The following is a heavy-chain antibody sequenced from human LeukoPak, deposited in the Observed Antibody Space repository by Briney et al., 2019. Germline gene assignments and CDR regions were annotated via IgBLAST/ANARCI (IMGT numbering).Heavy chain of an antibody. D-gene: IGHD2-15*01. CDR2: INSDNGNT. Sequence: ASVKLSCTASGYTFIRYGMSWVRQAPGQGLEWMGWINSDNGNTYYAQKVQGRVTITTGTATNTPYVELSSLRSEDTAVYYCARDFFLGDCRGATCYDLFNYWGQGTLVTVSS. J-gene: IGHJ4*02. CDR1: GYTFIRYG. CDR3: ARDFFLGDCRGATCYDLFNY. V-gene: IGHV1-18*01.